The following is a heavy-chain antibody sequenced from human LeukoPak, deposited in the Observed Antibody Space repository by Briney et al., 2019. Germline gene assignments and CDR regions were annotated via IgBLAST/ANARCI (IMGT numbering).Heavy chain of an antibody. D-gene: IGHD3-22*01. V-gene: IGHV1-69*05. CDR1: GGTFSSYA. Sequence: SVKVSCKASGGTFSSYAISWVRQAPGQGLEWMGGIIPIFGTANYAQKFQGRVTMTRDMSTSTVYMELSSLRSEDTAVYYCARALQGIYYDSSGYYVHWGQGTLVTVSS. CDR2: IIPIFGTA. CDR3: ARALQGIYYDSSGYYVH. J-gene: IGHJ4*02.